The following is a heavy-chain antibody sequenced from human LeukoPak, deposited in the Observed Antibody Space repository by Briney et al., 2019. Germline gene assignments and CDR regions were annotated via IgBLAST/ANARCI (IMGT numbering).Heavy chain of an antibody. J-gene: IGHJ4*02. CDR1: GYTLPSYF. CDR2: INPTGGST. Sequence: ASVKVSCKASGYTLPSYFMHWVRQAPGQGLEWMGIINPTGGSTTYAQKFQGRVTMTRDTSTSTVYMELSSLRSGDTAVYYCARTAARRFDYWGQGTLVTVSS. D-gene: IGHD6-6*01. CDR3: ARTAARRFDY. V-gene: IGHV1-46*01.